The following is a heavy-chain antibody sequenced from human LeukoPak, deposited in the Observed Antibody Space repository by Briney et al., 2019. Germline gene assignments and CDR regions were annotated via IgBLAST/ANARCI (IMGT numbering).Heavy chain of an antibody. Sequence: SETLSLTCTVSGGSISRGGYYWSWIRQPAGKGLEWIGQIYSSGNTNYNPSLKNRVTISVDTSRNQFFLNLRSVTAADRAIYYCVRDPSAMVFDYWGQGILVTVSS. CDR3: VRDPSAMVFDY. D-gene: IGHD3-10*01. CDR2: IYSSGNT. CDR1: GGSISRGGYY. V-gene: IGHV4-61*09. J-gene: IGHJ4*02.